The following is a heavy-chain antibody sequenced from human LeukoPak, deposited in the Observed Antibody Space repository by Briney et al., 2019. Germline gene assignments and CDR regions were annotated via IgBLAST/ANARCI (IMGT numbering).Heavy chain of an antibody. D-gene: IGHD3-22*01. CDR3: ARPLTEILYDSSGYYLGY. CDR1: GYTFTSYY. CDR2: INPSGGST. J-gene: IGHJ4*02. Sequence: GASVKVSCRASGYTFTSYYMHWVRQAPGQGLEWMGIINPSGGSTSYAQKFQGRVTMTRDTSTSTVYMELSSLRSEDTAVYYCARPLTEILYDSSGYYLGYWGQGTLVTVSS. V-gene: IGHV1-46*01.